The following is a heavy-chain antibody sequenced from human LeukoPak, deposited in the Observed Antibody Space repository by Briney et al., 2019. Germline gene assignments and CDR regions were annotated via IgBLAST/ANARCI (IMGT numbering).Heavy chain of an antibody. Sequence: GGSLRLSCAASGLNLSRYRLTWVRQAPGKGLEWVANIVQDESDKYYVDSVRGRFTISRDNAKNFLYLQMNSLRAEDTAVYYCATEFLGAVAETGDYWGQGALVTVSS. CDR1: GLNLSRYR. J-gene: IGHJ4*02. CDR2: IVQDESDK. CDR3: ATEFLGAVAETGDY. V-gene: IGHV3-7*01. D-gene: IGHD6-19*01.